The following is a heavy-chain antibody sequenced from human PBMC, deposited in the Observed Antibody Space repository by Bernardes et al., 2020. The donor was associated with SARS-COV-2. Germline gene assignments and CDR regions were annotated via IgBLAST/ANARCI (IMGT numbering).Heavy chain of an antibody. CDR2: INHSGST. D-gene: IGHD6-13*01. CDR3: ARGRYSCGWYYGGMSHYYGMDV. J-gene: IGHJ6*02. CDR1: GGSFSGYY. Sequence: SETLSLTCAVYGGSFSGYYWSWIRQPPGKGLEWIGEINHSGSTNYNPSLKSRVTISVDTSKNQFSLKLSSVTAADTAVYYCARGRYSCGWYYGGMSHYYGMDVWGQGTTVTVSS. V-gene: IGHV4-34*01.